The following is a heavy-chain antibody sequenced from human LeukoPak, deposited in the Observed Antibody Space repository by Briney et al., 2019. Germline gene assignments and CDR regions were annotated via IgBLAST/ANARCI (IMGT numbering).Heavy chain of an antibody. V-gene: IGHV4-59*01. CDR2: IYYSGST. CDR3: AAVDYYYYGMDV. J-gene: IGHJ6*02. D-gene: IGHD2-15*01. Sequence: SETLSLTCTVSGGSISSYYWSWLRQPPGKGLEWIGYIYYSGSTNYNPSLKSRVTISVDTSKNQFSLKLSSVTAADTAVYYCAAVDYYYYGMDVWGQGTTVTVSS. CDR1: GGSISSYY.